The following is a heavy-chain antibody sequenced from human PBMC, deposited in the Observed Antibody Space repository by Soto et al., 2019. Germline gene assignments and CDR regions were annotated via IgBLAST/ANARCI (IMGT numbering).Heavy chain of an antibody. CDR2: ISAYNGNT. D-gene: IGHD2-15*01. CDR1: GYTFTSYG. V-gene: IGHV1-18*01. Sequence: QVQLVQSGAEVKKPGASVKVSCKASGYTFTSYGISWVRQAPGQGLEWMGWISAYNGNTNYAQKLQGRVTMTTETSTSTAYMELRSLRSDDTAVYYCARDYTVVMAAGPVHYGMDVWGQGTTVTVSS. CDR3: ARDYTVVMAAGPVHYGMDV. J-gene: IGHJ6*02.